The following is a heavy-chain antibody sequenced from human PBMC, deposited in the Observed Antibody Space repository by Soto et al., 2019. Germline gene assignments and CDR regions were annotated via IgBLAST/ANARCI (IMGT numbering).Heavy chain of an antibody. V-gene: IGHV1-69*12. CDR1: GGTFSSYA. Sequence: QVQLVQSGAEVRQPASSVKVSCKTSGGTFSSYAISWVRQAPGQGLEWMGGIVPIVDTSTYAQKFQGRVTNTADESTSTVYMELSSLRSDATAVYYCVRVVAIPGYPDNWGQGTLVTVSS. J-gene: IGHJ4*02. CDR2: IVPIVDTS. D-gene: IGHD5-12*01. CDR3: VRVVAIPGYPDN.